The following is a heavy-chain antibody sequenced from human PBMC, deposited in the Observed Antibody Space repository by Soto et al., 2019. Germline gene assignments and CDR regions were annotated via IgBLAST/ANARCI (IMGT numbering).Heavy chain of an antibody. Sequence: GGSLRLSCAASGFTFSSYWMSWVRQAPGKGLEWVANIKQDGSEKYYVDSVKGRFTISRDNAKNSLYLQMNSLRAEDTAVYYCARSGGSYYDILTGYYRSHYYYYGMDVWGQGTTVTVSS. CDR2: IKQDGSEK. V-gene: IGHV3-7*03. D-gene: IGHD3-9*01. CDR3: ARSGGSYYDILTGYYRSHYYYYGMDV. CDR1: GFTFSSYW. J-gene: IGHJ6*02.